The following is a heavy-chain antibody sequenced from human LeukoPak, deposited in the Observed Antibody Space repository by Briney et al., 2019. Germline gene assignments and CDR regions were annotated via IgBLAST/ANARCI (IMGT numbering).Heavy chain of an antibody. J-gene: IGHJ4*02. V-gene: IGHV4-38-2*02. CDR1: GYSINSGYF. CDR2: IFHSGSV. Sequence: SETLSLTCTVSGYSINSGYFWGWVRPPPGKGPEWIGSIFHSGSVYYNPSLRRRVTISVDTSKNQVSLKVTSVTAADTALYYCARVVASTSIDSWGQGSLVTVSS. D-gene: IGHD2-15*01. CDR3: ARVVASTSIDS.